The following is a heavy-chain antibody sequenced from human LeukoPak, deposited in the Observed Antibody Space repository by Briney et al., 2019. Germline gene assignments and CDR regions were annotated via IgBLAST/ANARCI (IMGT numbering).Heavy chain of an antibody. CDR1: GYSFTSYW. Sequence: GESLKIPCKGSGYSFTSYWIGWVRQMPGKGLEWMGIIYPGDSDTRYSPSFQGQVTISVDKSISTAYLQWSSLKASDTAIYYCARGYCSNTICYGVSGMDVWGQGTTVTVPS. J-gene: IGHJ6*02. V-gene: IGHV5-51*01. CDR3: ARGYCSNTICYGVSGMDV. CDR2: IYPGDSDT. D-gene: IGHD2-2*01.